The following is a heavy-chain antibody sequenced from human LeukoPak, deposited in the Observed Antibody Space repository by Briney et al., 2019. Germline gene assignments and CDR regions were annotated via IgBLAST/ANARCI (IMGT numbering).Heavy chain of an antibody. Sequence: GGSLRLSCAASGFTFSSYAMTWVRQAPGKGLEWVSKISDSGGSRYYADSVKGRFTISRDNTKNTLYLQVKSLRAEDTAVYYCATPYDSTSYYPLTYWGQGTLVTVSS. CDR1: GFTFSSYA. CDR3: ATPYDSTSYYPLTY. CDR2: ISDSGGSR. V-gene: IGHV3-23*01. D-gene: IGHD3-22*01. J-gene: IGHJ4*02.